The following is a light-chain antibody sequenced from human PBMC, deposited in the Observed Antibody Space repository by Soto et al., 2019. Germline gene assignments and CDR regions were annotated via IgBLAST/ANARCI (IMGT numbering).Light chain of an antibody. V-gene: IGLV6-57*01. CDR1: SGSIASNS. CDR3: QSYHSSNLWV. Sequence: NFMLTQPHSVSESPGKTVTISCTRSSGSIASNSVQWYQQRPGSSPTTVIYEDSQRPSGVPDRFSGSIDSSSNSASLTISGLKTEDEADYYCQSYHSSNLWVFGGGTKLTVL. J-gene: IGLJ3*02. CDR2: EDS.